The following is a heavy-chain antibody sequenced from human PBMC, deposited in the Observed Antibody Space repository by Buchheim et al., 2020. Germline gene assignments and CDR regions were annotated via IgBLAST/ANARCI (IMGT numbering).Heavy chain of an antibody. CDR1: GYTFTGYW. D-gene: IGHD1-26*01. V-gene: IGHV1-2*02. J-gene: IGHJ4*02. CDR2: ISPNSGDT. Sequence: QVQFVQSGAEVKKPGTSVKVSCKAFGYTFTGYWLHWLRQAPGQGLEWMGWISPNSGDTSYALKFQGRVTMTRDTSISTAYLEMPSLQSEDTAVYDCARGRGPRGWELAEYWGQGTL. CDR3: ARGRGPRGWELAEY.